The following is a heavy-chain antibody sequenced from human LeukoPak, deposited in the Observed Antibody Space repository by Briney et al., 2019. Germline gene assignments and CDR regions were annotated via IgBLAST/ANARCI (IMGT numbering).Heavy chain of an antibody. D-gene: IGHD4-17*01. Sequence: GGSLRLSCAAWVFPHRGVYVLGAPRARGKGGEGVSVIYSGGTASYADSVKGRFTISRDNSKNILYLQMNSLRAEDTAVYYCASRDSGDYPFFDYWGQGTLVTVSS. CDR1: VFPHRGV. CDR3: ASRDSGDYPFFDY. V-gene: IGHV3-53*01. CDR2: IYSGGTA. J-gene: IGHJ4*01.